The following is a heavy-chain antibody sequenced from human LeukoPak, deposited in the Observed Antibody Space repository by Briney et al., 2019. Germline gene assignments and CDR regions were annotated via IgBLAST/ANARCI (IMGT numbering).Heavy chain of an antibody. CDR1: GFTFDDYG. V-gene: IGHV3-20*04. CDR3: ARGRGLGELAVASFDS. CDR2: INWNGGST. J-gene: IGHJ4*02. D-gene: IGHD6-19*01. Sequence: GGSLRLSCAASGFTFDDYGMSWVRQAPGKGLEWVSGINWNGGSTGYADSVKGRFTISRDNAKNSLYLQMNSLRAEDTAVYYCARGRGLGELAVASFDSWGQGILVTVSS.